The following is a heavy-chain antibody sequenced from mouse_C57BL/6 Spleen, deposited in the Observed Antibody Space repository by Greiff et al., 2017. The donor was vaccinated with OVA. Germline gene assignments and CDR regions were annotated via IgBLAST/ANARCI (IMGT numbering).Heavy chain of an antibody. CDR1: GYTFTEYT. CDR2: FYPGSGSI. V-gene: IGHV1-62-2*01. Sequence: VQLQESGAELVKPGASVKLSCKASGYTFTEYTIHWVKQRSGQGLEWIGWFYPGSGSIKYNEKFKDKATLTVDKSSSTAYMQLSSLTSEDSAVYYCYLLYPSWFAYWGQGTLVTVSA. D-gene: IGHD2-12*01. J-gene: IGHJ3*01. CDR3: YLLYPSWFAY.